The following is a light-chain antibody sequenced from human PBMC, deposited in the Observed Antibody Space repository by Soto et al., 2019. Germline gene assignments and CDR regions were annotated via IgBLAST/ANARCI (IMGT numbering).Light chain of an antibody. CDR2: EVS. Sequence: QSALTQPPSAPGSPGQSVTISCTGTSSDVGGYNYVSWYQQHPGKAPKLMTYEVSKRPSGVPDRFSGSKSGNTASLTVSGLQAEDEADYYCSSYVGSNSVIFGGGTKLTVL. J-gene: IGLJ2*01. CDR3: SSYVGSNSVI. CDR1: SSDVGGYNY. V-gene: IGLV2-8*01.